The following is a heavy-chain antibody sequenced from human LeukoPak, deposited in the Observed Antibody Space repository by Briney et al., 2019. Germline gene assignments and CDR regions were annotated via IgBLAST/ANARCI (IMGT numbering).Heavy chain of an antibody. CDR1: GFTFSTYW. CDR3: ARAGITMVRGVIMVWYFDL. Sequence: PGGSLRLSCAASGFTFSTYWMSWVRQAPGKGLEWVANIKQDGGEKYYVDSVKGRFTISRDNAKNSLYLQMNSLRAEDTAVYYCARAGITMVRGVIMVWYFDLWGRGTLVTVSS. CDR2: IKQDGGEK. J-gene: IGHJ2*01. V-gene: IGHV3-7*01. D-gene: IGHD3-10*01.